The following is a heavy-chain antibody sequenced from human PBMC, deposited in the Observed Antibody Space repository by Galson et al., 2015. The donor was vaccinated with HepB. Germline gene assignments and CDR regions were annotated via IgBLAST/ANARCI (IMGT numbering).Heavy chain of an antibody. Sequence: SLRLSCAASGFNVSTNYMSWVRQAPGKGLEWVSVIFSNGGAYYANPVKGRFTVSRDKSMNTVYLQMNSLRPEDTAVYYCAREPWAGYAFDPWGQGTLVTVSS. V-gene: IGHV3-66*01. D-gene: IGHD2-2*01. J-gene: IGHJ5*02. CDR3: AREPWAGYAFDP. CDR1: GFNVSTNY. CDR2: IFSNGGA.